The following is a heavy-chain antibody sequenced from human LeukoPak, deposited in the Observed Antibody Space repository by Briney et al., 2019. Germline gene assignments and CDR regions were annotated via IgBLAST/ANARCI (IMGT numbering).Heavy chain of an antibody. CDR3: ARAGYCSGGSCYGSDC. V-gene: IGHV3-33*01. Sequence: GGSLRLSCAASGFTFSSYGMHWLRQAPGKGLEWVAAIWYDGSIQYYADSVKGRFTISRDNSKTTMYLQMDSLRAEDTAVYYCARAGYCSGGSCYGSDCWGQGSLVSVSS. CDR1: GFTFSSYG. J-gene: IGHJ4*02. CDR2: IWYDGSIQ. D-gene: IGHD2-15*01.